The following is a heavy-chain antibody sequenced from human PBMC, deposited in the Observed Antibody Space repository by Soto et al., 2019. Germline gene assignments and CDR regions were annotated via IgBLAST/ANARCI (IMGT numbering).Heavy chain of an antibody. V-gene: IGHV4-38-2*01. CDR3: ARARWYDAFNV. Sequence: GPGPGTTSETLSLTCAVSGFSISSGNYWGRIRKHPGKGLEWIGSVYHGGNTYYNPSLKSRVSISIDLSKNQFSLKLTSVTAADTAAYYCARARWYDAFNVWGQGTVVTVSS. CDR1: GFSISSGNY. D-gene: IGHD2-15*01. J-gene: IGHJ3*01. CDR2: VYHGGNT.